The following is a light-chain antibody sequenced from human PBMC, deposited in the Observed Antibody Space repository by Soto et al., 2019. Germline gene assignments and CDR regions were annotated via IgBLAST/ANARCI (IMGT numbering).Light chain of an antibody. J-gene: IGKJ5*01. CDR3: QQRNNWPPIN. CDR2: AAS. V-gene: IGKV3-11*01. CDR1: QSVGRY. Sequence: ENVLTQSPAILSLSPGDTATLSCRASQSVGRYLAWYQQKPGQAPRLVIYAASNRATGVPDRFSGSGSVTDFTLANSNLEPKDFAIYYCQQRNNWPPINFGQGTR.